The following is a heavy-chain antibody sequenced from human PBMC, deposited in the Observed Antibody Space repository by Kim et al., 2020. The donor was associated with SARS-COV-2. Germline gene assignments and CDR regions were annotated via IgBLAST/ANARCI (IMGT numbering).Heavy chain of an antibody. CDR2: INHSGST. CDR1: GGSFSGYY. J-gene: IGHJ4*02. Sequence: SETLSLTCAVYGGSFSGYYWSWIRQPPGKGLEWIGEINHSGSTNYNPSLKSRVTISVDTSKNQFFLKLSPVNAADTAVYYCARKGRNYYGSGSYFAYWGQGTQVTVSS. V-gene: IGHV4-34*01. D-gene: IGHD3-10*01. CDR3: ARKGRNYYGSGSYFAY.